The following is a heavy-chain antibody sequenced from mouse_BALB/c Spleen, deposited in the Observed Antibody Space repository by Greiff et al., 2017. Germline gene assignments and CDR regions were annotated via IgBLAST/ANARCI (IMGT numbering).Heavy chain of an antibody. J-gene: IGHJ4*01. D-gene: IGHD2-1*01. Sequence: EVKLMESGPELVKPGASVKIPCKASGYTFTDYNMDWVKQSHGKSLEWIGDINPNNGGTIYNQKFKGKATLTVDKSSSTAYMELRSLTSEDTAVYYCARGTIYGNYGRVDYWGQGTSVTVSS. CDR3: ARGTIYGNYGRVDY. CDR1: GYTFTDYN. CDR2: INPNNGGT. V-gene: IGHV1-18*01.